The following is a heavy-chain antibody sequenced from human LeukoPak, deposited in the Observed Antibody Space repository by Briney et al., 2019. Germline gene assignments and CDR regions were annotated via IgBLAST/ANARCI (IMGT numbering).Heavy chain of an antibody. V-gene: IGHV1-18*01. D-gene: IGHD3-9*01. CDR2: ISAYNGNT. CDR3: GREPRYRPIDY. J-gene: IGHJ4*02. Sequence: VASVKVSCKASGYTFTSYGISWVRQAPGQGLEWMGWISAYNGNTNYAQKFQGRVSMTTDTSTNTAYMELRSLRSDDTAVYYCGREPRYRPIDYWGQGTLVTVSS. CDR1: GYTFTSYG.